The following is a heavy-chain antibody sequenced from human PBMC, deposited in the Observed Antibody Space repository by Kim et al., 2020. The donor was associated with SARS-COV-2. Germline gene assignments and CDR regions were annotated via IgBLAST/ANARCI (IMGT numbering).Heavy chain of an antibody. CDR2: IKDDGSEI. V-gene: IGHV3-7*01. CDR1: GFTFSSYW. J-gene: IGHJ6*03. Sequence: GGSLRLSCAASGFTFSSYWMHWVRQAPGKGLEWVANIKDDGSEIYYVDSVKGRFIISRDNAKNSLYLQMNSLRAEDTAVYYCVRARDGRTYDAQGYMNV. CDR3: VRARDGRTYDAQGYMNV. D-gene: IGHD2-21*01.